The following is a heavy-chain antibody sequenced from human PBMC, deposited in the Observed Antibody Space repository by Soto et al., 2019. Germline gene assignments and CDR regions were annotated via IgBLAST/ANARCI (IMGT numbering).Heavy chain of an antibody. Sequence: ASVKVSCKASGYTFTSYAMHWVRQAPGQRLEWMGWINAGNGSTKYSQKFQGRVTITRDTSASTAYMELSSLRSEDTAAYYCARDRGDLDDAFDIWGQGTMVTVSS. V-gene: IGHV1-3*01. CDR2: INAGNGST. CDR1: GYTFTSYA. CDR3: ARDRGDLDDAFDI. D-gene: IGHD4-17*01. J-gene: IGHJ3*02.